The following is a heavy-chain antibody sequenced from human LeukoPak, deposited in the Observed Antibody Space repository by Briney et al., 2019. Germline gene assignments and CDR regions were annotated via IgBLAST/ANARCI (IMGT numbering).Heavy chain of an antibody. Sequence: PSKTLSLTCTVSGDSISSSNYYWGWIRQPPGKGLEWIASIYYSGSTYYNPSLKSRVTISVDTSKNQFSLKLSSVTAADTAVYYCARGRQYGSGHNVGYNWFDPWGQGTLVTVSS. CDR1: GDSISSSNYY. J-gene: IGHJ5*02. CDR2: IYYSGST. CDR3: ARGRQYGSGHNVGYNWFDP. D-gene: IGHD3-10*01. V-gene: IGHV4-39*07.